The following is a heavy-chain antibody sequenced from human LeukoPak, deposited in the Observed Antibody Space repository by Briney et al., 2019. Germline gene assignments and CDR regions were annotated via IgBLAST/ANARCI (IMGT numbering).Heavy chain of an antibody. D-gene: IGHD2-15*01. V-gene: IGHV3-30*18. CDR3: AKPRDIDSWAFDV. CDR2: ISYDGRNK. Sequence: GGSLRLSCAASGFTFNNHDMHGVRQAPGKGLEWVAGISYDGRNKYYADSVKGRFTISRDNSKNTLNLQMNSLRTEDTAVYYCAKPRDIDSWAFDVWGQGTMVTVS. CDR1: GFTFNNHD. J-gene: IGHJ3*01.